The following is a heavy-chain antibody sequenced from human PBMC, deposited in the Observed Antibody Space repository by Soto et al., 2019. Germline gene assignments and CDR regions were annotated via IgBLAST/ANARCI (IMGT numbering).Heavy chain of an antibody. J-gene: IGHJ4*02. CDR3: ARTDGTTTFGYFDF. Sequence: KPSETLSLTCAVSGASITSENYSYNWIRQPPGKGLEWIGHIHHNGATSYNPSLRSRVTMSADRSSNELSLKLTFVTAADTAVYYCARTDGTTTFGYFDFWGQGALVTVSS. CDR2: IHHNGAT. CDR1: GASITSENYS. D-gene: IGHD3-10*02. V-gene: IGHV4-30-2*01.